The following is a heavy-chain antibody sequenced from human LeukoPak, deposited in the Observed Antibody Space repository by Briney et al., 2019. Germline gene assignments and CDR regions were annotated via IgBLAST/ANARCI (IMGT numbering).Heavy chain of an antibody. J-gene: IGHJ6*03. D-gene: IGHD2-2*01. CDR3: ARGYCSSTSCSPYYYYMDV. Sequence: GGSLRLSCAASGFTFSSYAMSWVRQAPGKGLEWVSAISGSGGSTYYADSVKGRFTISRDNSKNTLYLQMNSLRAEDTAVYYCARGYCSSTSCSPYYYYMDVWGKGTTVTVSS. V-gene: IGHV3-23*01. CDR1: GFTFSSYA. CDR2: ISGSGGST.